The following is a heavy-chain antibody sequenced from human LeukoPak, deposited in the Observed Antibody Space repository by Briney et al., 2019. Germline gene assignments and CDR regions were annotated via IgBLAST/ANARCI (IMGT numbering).Heavy chain of an antibody. V-gene: IGHV3-7*01. CDR3: ARANNSSWHN. CDR2: IKPDGSAG. CDR1: GFTFSSNW. J-gene: IGHJ4*02. D-gene: IGHD6-13*01. Sequence: PGGSLRLSCATSGFTFSSNWMSWVRHVPGRGLDWVANIKPDGSAGYYAASVKGRFTVSRDNAKNSLYLQMNSLRVEDTAVYYCARANNSSWHNWDQGTLVTVSS.